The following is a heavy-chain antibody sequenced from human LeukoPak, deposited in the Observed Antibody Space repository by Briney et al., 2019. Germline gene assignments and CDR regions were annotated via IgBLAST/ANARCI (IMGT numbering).Heavy chain of an antibody. CDR3: ARGDPFGSGPSPAYFDY. CDR2: ISTAGTYT. V-gene: IGHV3-11*05. CDR1: GFTFGDYY. Sequence: GGSLRLSCAASGFTFGDYYMNWIRQAPGKGLEWVSYISTAGTYTNYADSVKGRFTISRDNAKNSLYLQMNSLRAEDTAVYYCARGDPFGSGPSPAYFDYWGQGTLVTVSS. D-gene: IGHD3-10*01. J-gene: IGHJ4*02.